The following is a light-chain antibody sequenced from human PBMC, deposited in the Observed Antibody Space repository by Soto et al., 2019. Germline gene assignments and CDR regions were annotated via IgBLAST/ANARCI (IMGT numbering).Light chain of an antibody. Sequence: QPVLTQPPSASGTPGQRVTISCSGSSSNIGSNTVNWYQQLPGTAPKLLIYSNNQRPSGVPDRFSGSKSGTSASLAISRLQSEDEADYYCAAWDDSLNGPVFGGGTKVTVL. J-gene: IGLJ2*01. CDR2: SNN. V-gene: IGLV1-44*01. CDR3: AAWDDSLNGPV. CDR1: SSNIGSNT.